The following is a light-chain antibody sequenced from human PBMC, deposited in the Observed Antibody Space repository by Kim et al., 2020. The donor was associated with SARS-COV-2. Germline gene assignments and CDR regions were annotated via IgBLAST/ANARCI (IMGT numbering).Light chain of an antibody. V-gene: IGLV2-14*03. CDR3: SSYTSSSILWV. CDR2: DVS. Sequence: QSITISCTGTSSDVGGYNYVSLYQQHPGKAPKLMIYDVSNRPSGVSNRFSGSKSGNTASLTISGLQAEDEADYYCSSYTSSSILWVFGGGTQLTVL. CDR1: SSDVGGYNY. J-gene: IGLJ3*02.